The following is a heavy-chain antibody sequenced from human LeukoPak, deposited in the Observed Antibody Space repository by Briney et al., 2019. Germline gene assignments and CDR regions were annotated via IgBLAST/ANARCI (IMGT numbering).Heavy chain of an antibody. CDR2: ISGSGGST. CDR3: AKDLGLEPQYYFDY. J-gene: IGHJ4*02. CDR1: GFTFNIYA. Sequence: GGSLRLSYAASGFTFNIYAMSCVRDAPGKGLECVSAISGSGGSTYYADSVKGRFTISRDNSKNTLYLQMNRLRAEDTAVYYCAKDLGLEPQYYFDYWGQGTLVTAPS. D-gene: IGHD3-16*01. V-gene: IGHV3-23*01.